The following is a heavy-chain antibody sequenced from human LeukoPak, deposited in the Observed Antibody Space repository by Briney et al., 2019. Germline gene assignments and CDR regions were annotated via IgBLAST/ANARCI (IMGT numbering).Heavy chain of an antibody. CDR1: GFTFSSYA. CDR3: AKSLPEWLLGDYYGMDV. V-gene: IGHV3-30-3*02. J-gene: IGHJ6*02. Sequence: GGSLRLSCAASGFTFSSYAMHWVRQAPGKGLEWVAVISYDGSNKYYADSVKSRFTISRDNSKNTLYLQMNSLRAEDTAVYYCAKSLPEWLLGDYYGMDVWGQGTTVTVSS. CDR2: ISYDGSNK. D-gene: IGHD3-3*01.